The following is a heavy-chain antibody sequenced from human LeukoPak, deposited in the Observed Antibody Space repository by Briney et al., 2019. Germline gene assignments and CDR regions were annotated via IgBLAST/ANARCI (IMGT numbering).Heavy chain of an antibody. V-gene: IGHV4-4*07. CDR1: GGSISSYY. CDR3: ASHYDSSGYSTFSEGAFDI. D-gene: IGHD3-22*01. J-gene: IGHJ3*02. CDR2: IYTSGST. Sequence: SETLSLTCTVSGGSISSYYWSWIRQPAGKGLEWIGRIYTSGSTNYNPSLKSRVTISVDTSKNQFSLKLSSVTAADTAVYYCASHYDSSGYSTFSEGAFDIWGQGTMVTVSS.